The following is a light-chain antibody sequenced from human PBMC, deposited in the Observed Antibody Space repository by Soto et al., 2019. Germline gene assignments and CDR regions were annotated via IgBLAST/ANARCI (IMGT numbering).Light chain of an antibody. V-gene: IGKV3-15*01. CDR2: GAS. Sequence: EVGLTQSPGTLSLSPGERATLSCMASQSIGSTIAWYQQRPGQAPRLLIYGASTRATGIPARFSGTGSGTEFTLTISSLQSEDFAIYYCQQYNNWPPYTFGQGTKVDIK. CDR1: QSIGST. CDR3: QQYNNWPPYT. J-gene: IGKJ2*01.